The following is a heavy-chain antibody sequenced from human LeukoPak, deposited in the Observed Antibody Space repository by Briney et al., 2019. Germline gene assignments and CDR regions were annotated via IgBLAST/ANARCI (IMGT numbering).Heavy chain of an antibody. Sequence: ASVKVSCKASGYSFSDHYMYWVRQAPGQGLEWMGWINPKNDDTNYAQKFQGRVTMTRDTSTSTVYMELTRLRSDDTAIYYCARLVVRMRADSTNNWVDLWGQGTLVTVSS. V-gene: IGHV1-2*02. CDR2: INPKNDDT. CDR3: ARLVVRMRADSTNNWVDL. D-gene: IGHD3-22*01. CDR1: GYSFSDHY. J-gene: IGHJ5*02.